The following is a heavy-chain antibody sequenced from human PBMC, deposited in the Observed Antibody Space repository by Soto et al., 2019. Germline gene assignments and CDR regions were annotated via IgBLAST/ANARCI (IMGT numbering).Heavy chain of an antibody. CDR3: TEIETGYYYGSGSYSYYYYMDV. V-gene: IGHV3-15*01. Sequence: GGSLRLSCAASGFTFSNAWMSWVRQAPGKGLEWVGRIKSKTDGGTTDYAAPVKGRFTISRDDSKNTLYLQMNSLKTEDTAVYYCTEIETGYYYGSGSYSYYYYMDVWGKGTTVTVSS. D-gene: IGHD3-10*01. J-gene: IGHJ6*03. CDR2: IKSKTDGGTT. CDR1: GFTFSNAW.